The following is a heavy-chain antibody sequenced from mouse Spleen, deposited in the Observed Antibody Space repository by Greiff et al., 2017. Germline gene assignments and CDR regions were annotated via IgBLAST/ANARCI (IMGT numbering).Heavy chain of an antibody. CDR1: GYSITSGYY. V-gene: IGHV3-6*01. CDR2: ISYDGSN. CDR3: ARDENYYGSGDY. J-gene: IGHJ2*01. D-gene: IGHD1-1*01. Sequence: ESGPGLVKPSQSLSLTCSVTGYSITSGYYWNWIRQFPGNKLEWMGYISYDGSNNYNPSLKNRISITRDTSKNQFFLKLNSVTTEDTATYYCARDENYYGSGDYWGQGTTLTVSS.